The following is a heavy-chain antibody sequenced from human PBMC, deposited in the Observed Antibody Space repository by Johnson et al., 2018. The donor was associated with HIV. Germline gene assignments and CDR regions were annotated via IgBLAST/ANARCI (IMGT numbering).Heavy chain of an antibody. CDR1: GFTFSSYA. V-gene: IGHV3-48*03. CDR3: ARGLGITMVRGLDAFDI. D-gene: IGHD3-10*01. Sequence: VQLVESGGGVVQPGRSLRLSCAASGFTFSSYAMNWVRQAPGKGLEWVSYISSSGSTIYYADSVKGRFTISRDNAKNSLYLQMNSLRAEDTAVYYCARGLGITMVRGLDAFDIWGQGTMVTVSS. CDR2: ISSSGSTI. J-gene: IGHJ3*02.